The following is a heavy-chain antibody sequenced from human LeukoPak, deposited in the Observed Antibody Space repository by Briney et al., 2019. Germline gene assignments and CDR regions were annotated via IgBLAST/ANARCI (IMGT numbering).Heavy chain of an antibody. CDR2: IYTSGST. D-gene: IGHD6-19*01. V-gene: IGHV4-4*07. CDR3: ARWSQDSSGWYFPRAGFDY. Sequence: SETLSLTCSVSGGSISSYYWSWIRQPAGKGLEWIGRIYTSGSTNYNPSLKSRVTMSVDTSKNQFSLKLSSVTAADTAVYYCARWSQDSSGWYFPRAGFDYWGQGTLVTVSS. J-gene: IGHJ4*02. CDR1: GGSISSYY.